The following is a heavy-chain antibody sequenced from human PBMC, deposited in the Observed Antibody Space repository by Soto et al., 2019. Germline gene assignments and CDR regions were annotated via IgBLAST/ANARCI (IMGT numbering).Heavy chain of an antibody. D-gene: IGHD5-12*01. V-gene: IGHV4-30-2*01. J-gene: IGHJ4*02. CDR3: AAGGGLPRYY. CDR1: GGSISSGGYS. CDR2: IYHSGST. Sequence: QLQLQESGSGLVKPSQTLSLTCAVSGGSISSGGYSWSWIRQPPGKGLEWIGYIYHSGSTYYTPSRKSRVTIAVARSKNQFSLKLSSVTAADTAVYYCAAGGGLPRYYWGQGTLVTVSS.